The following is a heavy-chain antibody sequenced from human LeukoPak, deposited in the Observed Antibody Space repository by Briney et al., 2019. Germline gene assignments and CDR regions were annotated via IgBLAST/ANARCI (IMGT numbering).Heavy chain of an antibody. CDR1: GGTFSGYA. V-gene: IGHV1-2*02. Sequence: VASVKVSCKASGGTFSGYAISWVRQAPGQGLEWMGWINPNSGGTNYAQKFQGRVTMTRDTSISTAYMELSRLRSDDTAVYYCARVALNWNDEGDDAFDIWGQGTMVTVSS. CDR3: ARVALNWNDEGDDAFDI. D-gene: IGHD1-1*01. J-gene: IGHJ3*02. CDR2: INPNSGGT.